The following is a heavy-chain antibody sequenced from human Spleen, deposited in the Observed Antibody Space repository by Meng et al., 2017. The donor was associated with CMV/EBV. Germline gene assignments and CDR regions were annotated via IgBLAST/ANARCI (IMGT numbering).Heavy chain of an antibody. V-gene: IGHV3-33*06. J-gene: IGHJ6*02. CDR2: IWYDGSNK. Sequence: GESLKISCAASGFTFSSFGMHWVRRAPGKGLEWVAVIWYDGSNKYYADSVKGRFTISRDNSKNTLYLQMDSLRAEDTAVCYCAKALGSASPRGMDVWGQGTTVTVSS. CDR1: GFTFSSFG. D-gene: IGHD2-2*01. CDR3: AKALGSASPRGMDV.